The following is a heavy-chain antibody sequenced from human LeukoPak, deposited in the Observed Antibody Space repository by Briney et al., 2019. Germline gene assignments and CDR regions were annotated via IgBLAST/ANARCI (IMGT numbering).Heavy chain of an antibody. CDR2: INPNSGGT. Sequence: ASVKVSCKASGYTFTGYYIHWVRQAPEQGLEWTGWINPNSGGTKYAQKFQGRVTMTRDTSISTAYMELSSLRSDDTAVYYCARDSGPANFDYWGQGALVTVSS. V-gene: IGHV1-2*02. D-gene: IGHD2-2*01. CDR3: ARDSGPANFDY. CDR1: GYTFTGYY. J-gene: IGHJ4*02.